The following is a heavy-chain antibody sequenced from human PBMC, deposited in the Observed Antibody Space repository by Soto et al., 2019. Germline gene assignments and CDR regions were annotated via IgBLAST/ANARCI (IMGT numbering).Heavy chain of an antibody. D-gene: IGHD2-8*02. CDR3: ARDKITGLFDY. J-gene: IGHJ4*02. V-gene: IGHV4-34*01. CDR2: INHSGST. CDR1: GGSFSGYY. Sequence: SETLSLTCAVYGGSFSGYYWTWIRQPPGTGLEWIGEINHSGSTNYNPSLKSRVTMSVDTSKNQFSLKLTSVTAADTAVYYCARDKITGLFDYWGQGTLVIVSS.